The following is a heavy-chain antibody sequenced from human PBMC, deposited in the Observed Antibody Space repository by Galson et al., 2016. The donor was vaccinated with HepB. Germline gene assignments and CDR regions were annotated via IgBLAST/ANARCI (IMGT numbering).Heavy chain of an antibody. Sequence: SLRLSCAASGFTFSNYAMTWVRQAPGKGLEWVSAVSASGGGTYYVDSVKGRFTISRDNSKNTLYLQMNSLRAEDTAVYYCSKTRPYGPGWFGVNDYWGQGTLVTVSS. CDR1: GFTFSNYA. V-gene: IGHV3-23*01. D-gene: IGHD3-16*01. J-gene: IGHJ4*02. CDR3: SKTRPYGPGWFGVNDY. CDR2: VSASGGGT.